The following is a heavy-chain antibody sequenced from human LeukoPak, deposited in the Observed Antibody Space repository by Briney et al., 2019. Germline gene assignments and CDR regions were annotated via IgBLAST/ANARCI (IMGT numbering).Heavy chain of an antibody. CDR3: AREPSGGRVGAPGGPFDY. Sequence: ASVKVSCKASGYTFLSYGVNWVRQAPGQGLEWMGWISAYNGNTSYAQTLQDRVTMTTDTSTSTAYMELRTLRSDDTALYYCAREPSGGRVGAPGGPFDYWGQGTLVTVSS. V-gene: IGHV1-18*01. CDR2: ISAYNGNT. D-gene: IGHD1-26*01. J-gene: IGHJ4*02. CDR1: GYTFLSYG.